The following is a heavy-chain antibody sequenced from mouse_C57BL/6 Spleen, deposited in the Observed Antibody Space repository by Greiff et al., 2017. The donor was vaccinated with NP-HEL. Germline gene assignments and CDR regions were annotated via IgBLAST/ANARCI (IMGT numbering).Heavy chain of an antibody. V-gene: IGHV1-50*01. CDR2: IDPSDSYN. J-gene: IGHJ2*01. D-gene: IGHD1-1*01. Sequence: QVQLQQPGAELVKPGASVKLSCKASGYTFTSYWMQWVKQRPGQGLEWIGEIDPSDSYNKYNQKFKGKATLTVDTSSSSTYMRLRNLTSEDSAVYYCARSGYYGSSPYFDYWGQGTTLTVSS. CDR1: GYTFTSYW. CDR3: ARSGYYGSSPYFDY.